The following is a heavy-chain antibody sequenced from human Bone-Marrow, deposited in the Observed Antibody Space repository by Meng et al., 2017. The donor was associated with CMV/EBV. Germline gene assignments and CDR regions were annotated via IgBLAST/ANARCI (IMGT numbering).Heavy chain of an antibody. CDR2: INSDGSRT. D-gene: IGHD3-16*01. CDR3: AKDTRQVGGHDFVY. J-gene: IGHJ4*02. V-gene: IGHV3-74*01. Sequence: GESLKISCEASGFTFSSYSMNWVRQAPGKGLVWVSRINSDGSRTDYADSVKGRFTISRDNAKNTLYLQMNSLRAEDTALYYCAKDTRQVGGHDFVYWGQGTLVTVSS. CDR1: GFTFSSYS.